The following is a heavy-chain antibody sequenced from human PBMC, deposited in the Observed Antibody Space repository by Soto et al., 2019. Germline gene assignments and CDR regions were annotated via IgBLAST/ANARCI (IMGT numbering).Heavy chain of an antibody. CDR2: ISGGGDAA. Sequence: EVQVLESGGGLVQPGGSLRLSCAGSGFTFINYAMNWVRQAPGKGLEWVSSISGGGDAAFFPDSVRGRFTISRDNSKNTVTLQMNSLGVDDTDVYYCARPILGSTTRPNYWYFDLWGRGTLVTVSS. CDR3: ARPILGSTTRPNYWYFDL. J-gene: IGHJ2*01. CDR1: GFTFINYA. V-gene: IGHV3-23*01. D-gene: IGHD7-27*01.